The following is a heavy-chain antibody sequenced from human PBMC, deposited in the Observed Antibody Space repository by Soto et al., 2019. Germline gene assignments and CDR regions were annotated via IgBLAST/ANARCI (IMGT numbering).Heavy chain of an antibody. Sequence: PSETLSLTCAVYGGSFSGYYWSWIRQPPGKGLEWIGEINHSGSTNYNPSLKSRVTISVDTSKNQFSLKLSSVTAADTAVYYCARSRRGYFSGGSCRIGGWFDPWGQGTLVTVSS. CDR3: ARSRRGYFSGGSCRIGGWFDP. J-gene: IGHJ5*02. CDR1: GGSFSGYY. V-gene: IGHV4-34*01. CDR2: INHSGST. D-gene: IGHD2-15*01.